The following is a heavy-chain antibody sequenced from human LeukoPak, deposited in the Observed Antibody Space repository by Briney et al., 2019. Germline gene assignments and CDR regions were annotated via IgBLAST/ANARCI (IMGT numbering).Heavy chain of an antibody. CDR1: GGSISSGGYS. D-gene: IGHD4-23*01. CDR2: IYHSGST. Sequence: SETLSLTYAVSGGSISSGGYSWSWIRQPPGKGLEWIGYIYHSGSTYYNPSLKSRVTISVDRSKNQFSLKLSSVTAADTAVYYCARGDGGNSHYFDYWGQGTLVTVSS. V-gene: IGHV4-30-2*01. CDR3: ARGDGGNSHYFDY. J-gene: IGHJ4*02.